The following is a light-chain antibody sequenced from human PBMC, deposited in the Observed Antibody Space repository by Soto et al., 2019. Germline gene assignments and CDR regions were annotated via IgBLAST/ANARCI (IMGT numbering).Light chain of an antibody. V-gene: IGKV3-20*01. Sequence: EIVLTQSPGTLPLSPGERATLSCRASQSVSSSFLAWYQQKPGQAPRLLIYGASNRATGIPDRFSGGGSGTDFTLTITRLEPEDFAVYYCQQYGSSLFTFGPGTKVDIK. J-gene: IGKJ3*01. CDR3: QQYGSSLFT. CDR2: GAS. CDR1: QSVSSSF.